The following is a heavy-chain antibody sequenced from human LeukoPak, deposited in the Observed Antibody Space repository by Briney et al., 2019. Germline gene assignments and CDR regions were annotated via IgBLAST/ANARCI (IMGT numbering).Heavy chain of an antibody. D-gene: IGHD3-10*01. CDR2: INYSGST. CDR1: GGSISSDNYQ. J-gene: IGHJ5*02. CDR3: ARYGSGSTWFDP. V-gene: IGHV4-30-4*01. Sequence: SETLSLTCTVSGGSISSDNYQWSWIRQPPGKGLEWIGYINYSGSTYYNPSLKSRVTISVDTSKNHFSLRLSSVTAADTAVYYCARYGSGSTWFDPWGQGTLVTVSS.